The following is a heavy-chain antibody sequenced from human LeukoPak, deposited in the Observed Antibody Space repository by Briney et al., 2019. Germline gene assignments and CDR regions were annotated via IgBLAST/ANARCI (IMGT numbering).Heavy chain of an antibody. Sequence: ASVKVSCKASGYTFTSHDINWVRQASGQGLEWLGWMNSNSGNTGYAQKFQGRISLTRDTSISTAYMELSSLRSEDTAVHYCARCAGAEGREWFDPWGQGTLVIVSS. CDR2: MNSNSGNT. D-gene: IGHD1-26*01. CDR1: GYTFTSHD. V-gene: IGHV1-8*02. J-gene: IGHJ5*02. CDR3: ARCAGAEGREWFDP.